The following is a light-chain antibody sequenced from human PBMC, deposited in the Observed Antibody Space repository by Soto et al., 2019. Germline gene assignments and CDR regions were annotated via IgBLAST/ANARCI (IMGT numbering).Light chain of an antibody. CDR2: DVS. V-gene: IGKV1D-13*01. CDR3: QQFNNYPLT. CDR1: QGISSA. Sequence: AIQFTQSPSSLSASVGDRVTITCRASQGISSALAWYQQKPGKPPKPLIFDVSRLESGVPSRFSGSGSGTDFTLTISSLQPEDFATYYCQQFNNYPLTFGGGTKVDIK. J-gene: IGKJ4*01.